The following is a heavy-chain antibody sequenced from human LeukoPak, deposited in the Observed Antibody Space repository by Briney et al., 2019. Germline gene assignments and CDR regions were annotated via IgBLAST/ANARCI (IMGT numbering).Heavy chain of an antibody. CDR1: GFTFGSYA. CDR3: AKDVGRGAGSTFDY. Sequence: GGSLRLSCAASGFTFGSYAMSWVRQAPGKGLEWVSAISGSGDETYYVDSVKGRFTISRDNSRNTLYLQMNSLRAEDTAVYYWAKDVGRGAGSTFDYWGQGILVTVSS. V-gene: IGHV3-23*01. J-gene: IGHJ4*02. D-gene: IGHD3-10*01. CDR2: ISGSGDET.